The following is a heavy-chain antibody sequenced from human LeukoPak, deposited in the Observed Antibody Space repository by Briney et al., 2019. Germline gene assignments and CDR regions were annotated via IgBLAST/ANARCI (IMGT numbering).Heavy chain of an antibody. CDR1: GYTFTSYD. J-gene: IGHJ4*02. D-gene: IGHD3-22*01. V-gene: IGHV1-8*01. CDR2: MNPNSGNT. CDR3: ARGPWYYDSSGYYYGGSDY. Sequence: ASVKVSCKASGYTFTSYDINWVRQATGQGLEWMGWMNPNSGNTGYAQKFQGRVTMTRNTSISTAYMELSSRRSEDTAVYYCARGPWYYDSSGYYYGGSDYWGQGTLVTVSS.